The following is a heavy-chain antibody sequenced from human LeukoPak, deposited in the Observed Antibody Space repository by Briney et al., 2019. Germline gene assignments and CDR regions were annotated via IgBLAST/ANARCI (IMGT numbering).Heavy chain of an antibody. CDR3: ARASYSSSWHPIAPFDP. CDR1: GYTFTSYD. V-gene: IGHV1-8*01. D-gene: IGHD6-13*01. Sequence: VASVKVSCKASGYTFTSYDINWVRQATGQGLEWMGWMNPNSGNTGYAQKFQGRVTMTRNTSISTAYMELSSLRSEDTAVYYCARASYSSSWHPIAPFDPWGQGTLVTVSS. J-gene: IGHJ5*02. CDR2: MNPNSGNT.